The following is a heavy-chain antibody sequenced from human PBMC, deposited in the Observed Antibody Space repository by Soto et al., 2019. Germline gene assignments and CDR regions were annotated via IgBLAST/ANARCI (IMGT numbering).Heavy chain of an antibody. J-gene: IGHJ4*02. CDR1: GGSIGSGGYY. D-gene: IGHD3-22*01. V-gene: IGHV4-31*03. CDR3: ATNHDDISGRTPLLFDS. Sequence: QVQLQESGPGLVKPSQTLSLTCTVSGGSIGSGGYYWDWIRQHPGKGPEWIGYIHYSGNTYYNPSLKIRLTISLDTSKTQFSLHLSSVTAADTAVYYCATNHDDISGRTPLLFDSWGQGTLVTVSS. CDR2: IHYSGNT.